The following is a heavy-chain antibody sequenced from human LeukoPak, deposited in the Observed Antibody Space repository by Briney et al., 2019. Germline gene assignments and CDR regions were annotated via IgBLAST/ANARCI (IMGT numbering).Heavy chain of an antibody. CDR1: GYTFTGYY. D-gene: IGHD3-3*02. CDR2: INPNSGGT. Sequence: ASVKVSCKASGYTFTGYYMHWVRQAPGQGLEWMGWINPNSGGTNYAQKFQGRVTMTRDTSISTAYMELSRLRSDDTAVFYCTRGITALAYFDYWGQGTLATVSS. J-gene: IGHJ4*02. CDR3: TRGITALAYFDY. V-gene: IGHV1-2*02.